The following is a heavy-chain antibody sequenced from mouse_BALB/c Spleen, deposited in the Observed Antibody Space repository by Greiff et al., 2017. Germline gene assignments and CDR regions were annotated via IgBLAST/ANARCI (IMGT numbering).Heavy chain of an antibody. J-gene: IGHJ3*01. CDR2: IYPGDGDT. D-gene: IGHD1-1*01. Sequence: QVQLQQSGAELVRPGSSVKISCKASGYAFSSYWMNWVKQRPGQGLEWIGQIYPGDGDTNYNGKFKGKATLTADKSSSTAYMQLSSLTSEDSAVYFCARGEYYGSSYWFAYWGQGTLVTVSA. V-gene: IGHV1-80*01. CDR1: GYAFSSYW. CDR3: ARGEYYGSSYWFAY.